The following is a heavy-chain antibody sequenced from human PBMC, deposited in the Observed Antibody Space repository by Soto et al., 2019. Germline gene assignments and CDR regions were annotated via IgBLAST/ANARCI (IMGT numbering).Heavy chain of an antibody. Sequence: SETLSLTCTVSGGSISSYYWSWIRQPPGKGLEWIGYIYYSGSTNYNPSLKSRVTISVDTSKNQFSLKLSSVTAADTAVYYCARRVVVAATHNWFDPWGQGTLVTVS. CDR1: GGSISSYY. CDR3: ARRVVVAATHNWFDP. CDR2: IYYSGST. D-gene: IGHD2-15*01. V-gene: IGHV4-59*08. J-gene: IGHJ5*02.